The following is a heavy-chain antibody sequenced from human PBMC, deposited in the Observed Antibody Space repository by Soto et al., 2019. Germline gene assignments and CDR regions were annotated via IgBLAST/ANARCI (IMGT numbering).Heavy chain of an antibody. CDR3: ARGNGKNYGPAMGDGFDI. CDR1: GFTFSHYD. D-gene: IGHD3-10*01. Sequence: QPGGSLRLSCVVSGFTFSHYDMYWVRQVSGKGLEWVSGIGSDGDTYYAASVKGRFTVSRENDKNSLYLQMRGLRPGDTAVYYCARGNGKNYGPAMGDGFDIWGQGTTVTVSS. J-gene: IGHJ3*02. CDR2: IGSDGDT. V-gene: IGHV3-13*01.